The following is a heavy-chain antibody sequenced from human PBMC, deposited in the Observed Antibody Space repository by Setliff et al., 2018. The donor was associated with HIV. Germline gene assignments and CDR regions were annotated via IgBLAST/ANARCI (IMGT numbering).Heavy chain of an antibody. J-gene: IGHJ5*02. CDR2: IFYTGFT. Sequence: SETLSLTCTVSGDSISSSTYYWGWIRQPPGRGLEWIGSIFYTGFTYYSPSLESRVTMSVDTSKNQFSLRVRSVTAADTAVYYCARHAVPHYYDSSGPSWGPGTLVTVSS. CDR1: GDSISSSTYY. CDR3: ARHAVPHYYDSSGPS. D-gene: IGHD3-22*01. V-gene: IGHV4-39*07.